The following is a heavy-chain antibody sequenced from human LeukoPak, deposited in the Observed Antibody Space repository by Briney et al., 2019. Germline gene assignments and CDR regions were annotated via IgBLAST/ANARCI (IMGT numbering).Heavy chain of an antibody. Sequence: SQTLSLTCTVSGGSISSGDYYWSWIRQPPGKGLEWIGYIYYSGSTYYNPSLKSRVTISVDTSKNHFSLKLSSVTAADTAVYYCARAVGYLGSGYSYYYYMDVWGKGTTVTVSS. CDR3: ARAVGYLGSGYSYYYYMDV. D-gene: IGHD3-10*01. CDR2: IYYSGST. CDR1: GGSISSGDYY. J-gene: IGHJ6*03. V-gene: IGHV4-30-4*01.